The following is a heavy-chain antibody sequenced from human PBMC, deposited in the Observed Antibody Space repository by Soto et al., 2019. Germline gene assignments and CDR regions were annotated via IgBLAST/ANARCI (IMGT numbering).Heavy chain of an antibody. J-gene: IGHJ4*02. V-gene: IGHV3-30-3*01. CDR3: ARDQEYYFDY. CDR2: ISYDGSNK. CDR1: GFTFSSYA. Sequence: VQLVESGGGVVQPGRSLRHSCAASGFTFSSYAMHWVRQAPGKGLEWVAVISYDGSNKYYADSVKGRFTISRDNSKNTLYLQMNSLRAEDTAVYYCARDQEYYFDYWGQGTLVTVSS.